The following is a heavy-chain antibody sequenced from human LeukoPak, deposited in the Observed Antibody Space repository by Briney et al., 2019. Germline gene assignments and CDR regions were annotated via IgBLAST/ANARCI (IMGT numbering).Heavy chain of an antibody. CDR2: ISSSSSAI. CDR1: GFTFSSYS. D-gene: IGHD1-14*01. CDR3: AKAKLATEAFDI. J-gene: IGHJ3*02. V-gene: IGHV3-48*01. Sequence: GGSLRLSCAGSGFTFSSYSMNWVRQAPGKGLEWVSYISSSSSAIYYADSVKGRFTISRDNSKNTLYLQMNSLRAEDTAVYYCAKAKLATEAFDIWGQGTMVTVSS.